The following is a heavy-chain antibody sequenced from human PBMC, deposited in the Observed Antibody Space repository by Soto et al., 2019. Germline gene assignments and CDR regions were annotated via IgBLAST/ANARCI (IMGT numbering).Heavy chain of an antibody. D-gene: IGHD5-18*01. CDR2: IYPGDSDT. V-gene: IGHV5-51*01. CDR1: GYSFTSYW. CDR3: ARRGYSYGIYYYGMDV. J-gene: IGHJ6*02. Sequence: PGESLKISCKGSGYSFTSYWIGWVRQMPRKGLEWMGIIYPGDSDTRYSPSFQGQVTISADKSISTAYLQWSSLKASDTAMYYCARRGYSYGIYYYGMDVWGQGTTVTVSS.